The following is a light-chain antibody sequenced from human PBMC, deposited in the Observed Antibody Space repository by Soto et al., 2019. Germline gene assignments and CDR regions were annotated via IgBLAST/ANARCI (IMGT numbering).Light chain of an antibody. CDR2: GAS. V-gene: IGKV3D-20*02. J-gene: IGKJ5*01. Sequence: EIVLTQSPATLSLSPGERATLSCRASQSVAYTYLAWFQQKPGQAPRLLIYGASNRATGIPDRFSGSGSGTDFTLTISSLEAEDFGIYYCQQRNTWPITFGQGTRLEIK. CDR1: QSVAYTY. CDR3: QQRNTWPIT.